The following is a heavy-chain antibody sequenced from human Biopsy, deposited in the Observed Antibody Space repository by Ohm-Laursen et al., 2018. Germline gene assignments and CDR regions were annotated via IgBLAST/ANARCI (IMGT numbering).Heavy chain of an antibody. Sequence: SLRLSCAASVFAFCYYGLHWVRQAPGKGMPWVAVMWSDGINKNYADSVKGRFTVTRDNSNNVLYLQMSSLRDEDSAVYYCARDDDTTGHYMILNHWGQGTLVTVSS. CDR1: VFAFCYYG. V-gene: IGHV3-33*01. CDR2: MWSDGINK. D-gene: IGHD3-9*01. J-gene: IGHJ5*02. CDR3: ARDDDTTGHYMILNH.